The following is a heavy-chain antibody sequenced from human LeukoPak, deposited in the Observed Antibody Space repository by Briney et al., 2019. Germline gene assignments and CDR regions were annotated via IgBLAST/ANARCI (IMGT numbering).Heavy chain of an antibody. V-gene: IGHV1-69*05. CDR2: IVPIFGTA. J-gene: IGHJ4*02. D-gene: IGHD3-22*01. CDR3: ARESYYYDSSGYRYYFDY. Sequence: SVKVSCKASGGTFSSYAISWVRQAPGQGLEWMGGIVPIFGTANYAQKFQGRVTITTDESTSTAYMELSSLRSEDTAVYYCARESYYYDSSGYRYYFDYWGQGTLVTVSS. CDR1: GGTFSSYA.